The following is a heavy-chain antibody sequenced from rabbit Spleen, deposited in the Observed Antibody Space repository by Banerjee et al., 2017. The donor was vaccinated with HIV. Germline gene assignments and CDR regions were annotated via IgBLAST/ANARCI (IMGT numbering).Heavy chain of an antibody. Sequence: EQLEESGGGLVKPEGSLTLTCTASGFSFSSSYWMCWVRQAPGKGLEWIGCIYTGTSATTYYASWAKGRFTITRSTSLNTVTLQLNSLTAADTATYFCARAYSDGYYDRLDLWGPGTLVTVS. D-gene: IGHD6-1*01. CDR3: ARAYSDGYYDRLDL. CDR1: GFSFSSSYW. J-gene: IGHJ3*01. CDR2: IYTGTSATT. V-gene: IGHV1S45*01.